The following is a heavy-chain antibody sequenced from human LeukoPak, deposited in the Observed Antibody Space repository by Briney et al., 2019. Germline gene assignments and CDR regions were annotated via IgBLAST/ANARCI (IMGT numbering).Heavy chain of an antibody. CDR2: IYYSGST. V-gene: IGHV4-59*01. D-gene: IGHD2-15*01. J-gene: IGHJ4*02. CDR3: ARGECSGGSCYLGPFDY. CDR1: GGSISSYY. Sequence: SETLSLTCTVSGGSISSYYWSWIRQPPGKGLEWIGYIYYSGSTNYNPSLKSRVTMSVDTSKNQFSLKLSSVTAADTAVYYCARGECSGGSCYLGPFDYWGQGTLVTVSS.